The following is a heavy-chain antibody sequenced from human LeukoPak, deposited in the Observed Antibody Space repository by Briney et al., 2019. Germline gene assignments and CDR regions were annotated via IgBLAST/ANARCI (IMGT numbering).Heavy chain of an antibody. D-gene: IGHD6-13*01. V-gene: IGHV4-4*07. CDR2: ISSSGST. J-gene: IGHJ3*02. CDR3: ASIGTAALRGAFDI. Sequence: ASETLSLTCTVSNGPTNTYQWTWIRQPPGRGLEWIGRISSSGSTNYNPSLKSRVTISVDTSKNQFSLKLSSVTAADTAVYYCASIGTAALRGAFDIWGQGTMVTVSS. CDR1: NGPTNTYQ.